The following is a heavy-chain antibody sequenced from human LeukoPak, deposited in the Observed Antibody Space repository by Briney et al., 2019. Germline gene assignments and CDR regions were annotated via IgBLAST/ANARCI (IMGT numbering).Heavy chain of an antibody. CDR1: GGTFSSYA. D-gene: IGHD5-24*01. CDR2: IIPIFGTA. Sequence: SVKVSCKASGGTFSSYAISWVRQAPGQGLEWMGGIIPIFGTANYAQKFQGRVTITADESTSTAYMELSSLRSEDTAVYYCARDNSVRDEAWWFNPWGQGTLVTVAS. V-gene: IGHV1-69*13. J-gene: IGHJ5*02. CDR3: ARDNSVRDEAWWFNP.